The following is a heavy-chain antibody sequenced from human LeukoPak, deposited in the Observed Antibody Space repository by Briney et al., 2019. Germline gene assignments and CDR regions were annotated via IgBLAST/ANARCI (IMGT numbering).Heavy chain of an antibody. CDR2: IYYSGST. V-gene: IGHV4-59*01. CDR1: GGSISSYY. Sequence: SETLSLTCTVSGGSISSYYWSWIRQPPGKGLEWSGYIYYSGSTNYNPSLKSRVTISVDTSKNQFSLKLSSVTAADTAVYYCARASGVVGATKLDYWGQGTLVTVSS. J-gene: IGHJ4*02. D-gene: IGHD1-26*01. CDR3: ARASGVVGATKLDY.